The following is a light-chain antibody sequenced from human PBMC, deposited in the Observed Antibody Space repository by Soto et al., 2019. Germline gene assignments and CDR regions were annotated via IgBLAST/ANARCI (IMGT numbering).Light chain of an antibody. Sequence: EIVLTQSPSTLSLSPGERATLSCRASQSVSSYLAWYQQKPGQAPRLLIYDASNRATGIPARFSGSGSGTEFTLTISSLQSEDFAVYFCQQRYNWPRVTFGQGTRLEIK. J-gene: IGKJ5*01. CDR3: QQRYNWPRVT. CDR2: DAS. CDR1: QSVSSY. V-gene: IGKV3-11*01.